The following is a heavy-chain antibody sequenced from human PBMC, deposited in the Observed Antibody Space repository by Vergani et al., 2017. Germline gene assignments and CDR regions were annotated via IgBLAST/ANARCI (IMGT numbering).Heavy chain of an antibody. CDR2: LTGGGGST. J-gene: IGHJ5*01. CDR3: VKDAGSYENWVES. V-gene: IGHV3-23*01. D-gene: IGHD1-26*01. Sequence: EVQLLESGGSLKQPGGSVRLSCAASGFTFSTYAMHWVRQAPGKGLEWVSALTGGGGSTYYADSFKGRFIISRDNSSDTLYLQMNSLRPEDTATYYCVKDAGSYENWVESWGQGTLVTVS. CDR1: GFTFSTYA.